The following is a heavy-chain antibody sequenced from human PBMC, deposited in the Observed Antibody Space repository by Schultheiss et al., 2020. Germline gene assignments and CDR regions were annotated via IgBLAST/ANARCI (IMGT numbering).Heavy chain of an antibody. CDR2: ISAYNGHT. J-gene: IGHJ4*02. CDR3: ARDLDYGGKSADY. Sequence: ASVKVSCKASGYIFTTYDITWVRQAPGQGLEWMGRISAYNGHTNYAQKLQGRVTMTTDTSTNTAYMELRSLRSDDTAVYYCARDLDYGGKSADYWGQGTLVTVSA. V-gene: IGHV1-18*01. CDR1: GYIFTTYD. D-gene: IGHD4-23*01.